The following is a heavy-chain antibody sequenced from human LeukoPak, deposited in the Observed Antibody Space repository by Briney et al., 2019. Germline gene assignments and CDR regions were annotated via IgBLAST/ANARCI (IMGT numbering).Heavy chain of an antibody. D-gene: IGHD3-22*01. CDR1: VGTFISYA. J-gene: IGHJ4*02. Sequence: SVKVSCKGSVGTFISYAIRWVRQAPGQGLEWKGRIIPMLGIANYAEKFQGRVTINADKSTSTAYMELSSLRSEDTAVYYCASVDSSGYFLYWGQGTLVTVSS. V-gene: IGHV1-69*04. CDR3: ASVDSSGYFLY. CDR2: IIPMLGIA.